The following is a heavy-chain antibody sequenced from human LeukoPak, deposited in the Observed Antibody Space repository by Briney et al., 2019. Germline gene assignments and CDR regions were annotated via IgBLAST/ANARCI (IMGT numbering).Heavy chain of an antibody. CDR3: ARGWDWGPNDY. CDR1: GYTFINFD. D-gene: IGHD7-27*01. Sequence: GASVKVSCKASGYTFINFDINWVRQAPGQGLEWMGWVNPNSGTTAYAQTFQGRVTMTRNTSMSTAYMELSSLRSEDTAIYYCARGWDWGPNDYWGQGTLVTVSS. V-gene: IGHV1-8*01. CDR2: VNPNSGTT. J-gene: IGHJ4*02.